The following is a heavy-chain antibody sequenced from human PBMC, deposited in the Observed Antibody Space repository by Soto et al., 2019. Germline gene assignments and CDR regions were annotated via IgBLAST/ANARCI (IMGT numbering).Heavy chain of an antibody. Sequence: EVQLVESGGGLVQPGGSLRLSCAASGFTFSSYSMNWVRQAPGKGLEWVSYISSSSSTIYYADSVKGRFTISRDNAKNSLYLQMNSLREEDTAVYYCAREYFDWSNWFDPWGQGTLVTVSS. CDR1: GFTFSSYS. CDR2: ISSSSSTI. V-gene: IGHV3-48*02. D-gene: IGHD3-9*01. CDR3: AREYFDWSNWFDP. J-gene: IGHJ5*02.